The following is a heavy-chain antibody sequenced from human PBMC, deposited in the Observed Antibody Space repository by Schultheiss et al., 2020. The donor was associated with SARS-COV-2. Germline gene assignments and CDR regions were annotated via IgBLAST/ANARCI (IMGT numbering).Heavy chain of an antibody. CDR3: ARSHSGSGSYYLDY. Sequence: SETLSLTCTVSGDSISSGGYYWSWIRQHPGKGLEWIGYIYYSGSTNYNPSLKSRVTISADTSKNQFSLKLSSVTAADTAVYFCARSHSGSGSYYLDYWGQGTLVTVSS. D-gene: IGHD3-10*01. CDR1: GDSISSGGYY. J-gene: IGHJ4*02. CDR2: IYYSGST. V-gene: IGHV4-61*08.